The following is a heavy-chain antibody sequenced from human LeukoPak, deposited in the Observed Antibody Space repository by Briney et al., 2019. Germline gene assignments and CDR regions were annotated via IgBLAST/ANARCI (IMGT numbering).Heavy chain of an antibody. V-gene: IGHV5-51*01. D-gene: IGHD5-24*01. CDR1: GYSFTSYW. J-gene: IGHJ5*02. CDR2: IYPGDSDT. Sequence: GESLKISCKGSGYSFTSYWIGWVRQMPGKGLEWMGIIYPGDSDTRYSPSFQGQVTISADKSISTAYLQWSSLKASDTAMYYCARHADERWLQLGWFDPWGQGTLVTVSS. CDR3: ARHADERWLQLGWFDP.